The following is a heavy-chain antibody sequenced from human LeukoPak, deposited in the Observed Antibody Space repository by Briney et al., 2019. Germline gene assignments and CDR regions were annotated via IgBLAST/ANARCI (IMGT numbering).Heavy chain of an antibody. Sequence: GASVKVSCKASGYTFTSYYMHWVRQAPGQGLEWMGGFDPEDGETIYAQKFQGRVTMTEDTSTDTAYIELSSLRSEDTAVYYCATADYGDPIFDYWGQGTLVTVSS. CDR3: ATADYGDPIFDY. CDR2: FDPEDGET. J-gene: IGHJ4*02. V-gene: IGHV1-24*01. D-gene: IGHD4-17*01. CDR1: GYTFTSYY.